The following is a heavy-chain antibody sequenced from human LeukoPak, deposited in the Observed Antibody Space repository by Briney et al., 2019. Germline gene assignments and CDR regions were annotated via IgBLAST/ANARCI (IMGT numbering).Heavy chain of an antibody. CDR1: GYTFTSYY. D-gene: IGHD3-22*01. V-gene: IGHV1-46*01. Sequence: ASVKVSCKASGYTFTSYYMHWVRQAPGQGLEWMGIINPSGGSTSYAQKFQGRVTMTRDTSISTAYMELSRLRSDDTAVYYCARVPGTHDYYDSSGQDLGFDYWGQGTLVTVSS. J-gene: IGHJ4*02. CDR3: ARVPGTHDYYDSSGQDLGFDY. CDR2: INPSGGST.